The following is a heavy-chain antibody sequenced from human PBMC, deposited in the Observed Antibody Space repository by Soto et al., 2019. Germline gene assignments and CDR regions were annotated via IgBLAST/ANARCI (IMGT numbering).Heavy chain of an antibody. J-gene: IGHJ6*02. CDR3: ARDKGVIRYFDWLLSNRYYYYGMDV. Sequence: QVQLVESGGGVVQPGRSLRLSCAASGFTFSSYGMHWVRQAPGKGLEWVAVIWYDGSNKYYADSVKGRFTISRDNSKNTLYLQMNSLRAEDTAVYYCARDKGVIRYFDWLLSNRYYYYGMDVWGQGTTVTVSS. CDR1: GFTFSSYG. D-gene: IGHD3-9*01. CDR2: IWYDGSNK. V-gene: IGHV3-33*01.